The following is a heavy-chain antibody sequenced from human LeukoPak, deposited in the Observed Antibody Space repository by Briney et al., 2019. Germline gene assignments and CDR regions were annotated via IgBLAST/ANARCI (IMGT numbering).Heavy chain of an antibody. Sequence: GGSLRLSCAASGFTFSSYSMNWVRQAPGKGLEWVSYISSSSSTIYYADSVKGRFTISRDNTKNSLYLQMDSLRPEDTALYYCAKDTSSSWYGTNDYWGQGALVTVSS. CDR1: GFTFSSYS. CDR3: AKDTSSSWYGTNDY. J-gene: IGHJ4*02. D-gene: IGHD6-13*01. V-gene: IGHV3-48*04. CDR2: ISSSSSTI.